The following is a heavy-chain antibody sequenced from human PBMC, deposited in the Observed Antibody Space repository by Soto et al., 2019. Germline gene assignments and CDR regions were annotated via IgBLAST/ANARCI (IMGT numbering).Heavy chain of an antibody. J-gene: IGHJ4*02. CDR1: GFTFSDYW. V-gene: IGHV3-74*01. D-gene: IGHD6-13*01. CDR2: IDSDGSAT. CDR3: ARSWYSSSPPDS. Sequence: EVQLVESGGGLVQPGGSLRLSCAASGFTFSDYWMHWIRQAPGKGLVWVSHIDSDGSATNYADSVRGRFTISRDNAKSSLYLQMNSLRDEDTALYYCARSWYSSSPPDSWGQGTLVTVSS.